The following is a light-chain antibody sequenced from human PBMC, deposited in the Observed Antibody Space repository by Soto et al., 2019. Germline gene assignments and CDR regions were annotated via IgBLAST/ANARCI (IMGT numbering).Light chain of an antibody. CDR1: QDIRNY. CDR2: DAS. Sequence: DIQMTQSPSSLSASVGDRVTITCQASQDIRNYLNWYQQKPGKAPKLLIYDASNLETGVPSRLRGSGSRTDFTLTISSLQPEDIATYYCQQFGYPPLTFGGGTKVEIK. J-gene: IGKJ4*01. V-gene: IGKV1-33*01. CDR3: QQFGYPPLT.